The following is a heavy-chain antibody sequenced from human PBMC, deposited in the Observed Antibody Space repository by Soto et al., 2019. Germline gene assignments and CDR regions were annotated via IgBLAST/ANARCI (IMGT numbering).Heavy chain of an antibody. D-gene: IGHD2-2*01. CDR3: ARLFAAEVVPAAMDSPVSYSSSWSPLAP. J-gene: IGHJ5*02. CDR2: IDPSDSYT. V-gene: IGHV5-10-1*01. CDR1: GYSFTSYW. Sequence: PGESLKISCKGSGYSFTSYWISWVRQMPGKGLEWMGRIDPSDSYTNYSPSFQGHVTISADKSISTAYLQWSSLKASDTAMYYCARLFAAEVVPAAMDSPVSYSSSWSPLAPWGQGTLVTVSS.